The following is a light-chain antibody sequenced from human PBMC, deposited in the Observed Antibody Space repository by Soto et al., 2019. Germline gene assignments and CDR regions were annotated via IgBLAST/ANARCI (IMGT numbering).Light chain of an antibody. Sequence: QSALSQPASVSGSPGQSITISCSGTSSDVGSYDLVSWYQQHPGKVPKLMIFEVSKRPSGVSTRFSGSKSGNTASLTISGLEAEDEADYYCCAYAGSSFVVFGXGTKVTVL. CDR2: EVS. V-gene: IGLV2-23*02. CDR1: SSDVGSYDL. J-gene: IGLJ2*01. CDR3: CAYAGSSFVV.